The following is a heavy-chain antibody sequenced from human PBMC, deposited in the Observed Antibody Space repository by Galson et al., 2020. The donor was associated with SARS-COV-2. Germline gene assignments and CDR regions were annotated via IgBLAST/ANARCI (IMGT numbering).Heavy chain of an antibody. V-gene: IGHV3-23*01. CDR1: GFTFSSYA. J-gene: IGHJ3*02. CDR2: ISGSGGST. CDR3: AKPNSRGNAFDI. Sequence: GESLKISCAASGFTFSSYAMSWVRQAPGKGLEWVSAISGSGGSTYYADSVKGRFTISRDNSKNTLYLQMNSLRAEDTAVYYCAKPNSRGNAFDIWGQGTMVTVSS. D-gene: IGHD3-10*01.